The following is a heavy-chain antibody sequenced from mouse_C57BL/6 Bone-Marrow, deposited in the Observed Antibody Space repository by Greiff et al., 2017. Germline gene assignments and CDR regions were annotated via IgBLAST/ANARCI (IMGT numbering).Heavy chain of an antibody. V-gene: IGHV14-2*01. CDR3: EGGYVNSYYFDY. Sequence: EVQLQQSGAELVKPGASVKLSCTASGFNIKDYYMHWVKQRTEQGLEWIGRIDPEDGETKYAPKFQGTATITADTSSNTAYLRLSSLTSEDTAVYYCEGGYVNSYYFDYWGQGTTLTVSS. CDR1: GFNIKDYY. D-gene: IGHD2-1*01. CDR2: IDPEDGET. J-gene: IGHJ2*01.